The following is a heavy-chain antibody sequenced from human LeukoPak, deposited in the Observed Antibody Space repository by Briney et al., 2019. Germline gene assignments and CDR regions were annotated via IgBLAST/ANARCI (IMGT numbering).Heavy chain of an antibody. V-gene: IGHV4-39*07. J-gene: IGHJ4*02. CDR3: ARDHPHADY. Sequence: PSETLSLTCTVSGGSISSSSYYWGWIRQPPGKGLEWIGSIYYSGSTCYNPSLKSRVTISVDTSKNQFSLKLSSVTAADTAVYYCARDHPHADYWGQGTLVTVSS. CDR1: GGSISSSSYY. CDR2: IYYSGST.